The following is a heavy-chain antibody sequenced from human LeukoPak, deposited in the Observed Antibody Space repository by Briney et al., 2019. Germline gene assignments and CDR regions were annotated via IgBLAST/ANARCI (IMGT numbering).Heavy chain of an antibody. CDR3: ASCSPGPYYYYGMDV. D-gene: IGHD2-15*01. V-gene: IGHV1-69*06. CDR2: IFLIFGTA. CDR1: VCTFSSYA. J-gene: IGHJ6*04. Sequence: SVNVSCKASVCTFSSYAISGVRQAAGQGLEWMGGIFLIFGTANYAQKFQGRVTITADKSTSTAYMELSSLRSEDTAVYYCASCSPGPYYYYGMDVWGKGTTVTVSS.